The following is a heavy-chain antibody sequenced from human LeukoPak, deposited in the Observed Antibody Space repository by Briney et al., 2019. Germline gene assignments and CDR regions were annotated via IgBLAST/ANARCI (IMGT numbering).Heavy chain of an antibody. CDR2: IYYSGST. CDR3: ARDNYGSGSLHFDY. D-gene: IGHD3-10*01. J-gene: IGHJ4*02. CDR1: GASISSHY. Sequence: SETLSLTCTVSGASISSHYWSWIRQPPGKGLEWIGYIYYSGSTNYNPSLKSRVTISVDTSKNQFSLKLSSVTAADTAVYYCARDNYGSGSLHFDYWGQGTLVTVSS. V-gene: IGHV4-59*11.